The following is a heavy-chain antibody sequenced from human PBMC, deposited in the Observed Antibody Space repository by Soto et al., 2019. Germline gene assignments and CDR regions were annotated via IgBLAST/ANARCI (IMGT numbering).Heavy chain of an antibody. CDR1: GFTFDDYA. D-gene: IGHD2-15*01. J-gene: IGHJ4*02. V-gene: IGHV3-9*01. CDR2: ISWNSGSI. CDR3: AKADCSGGSCYLNYFDY. Sequence: GGSLRLSCAASGFTFDDYAMHWVRQAPGKGLEWVSGISWNSGSIGYADSVKGRFTISRDNAKNSLYLQMNSLRAEDTALYYCAKADCSGGSCYLNYFDYWGQGTLVIVSS.